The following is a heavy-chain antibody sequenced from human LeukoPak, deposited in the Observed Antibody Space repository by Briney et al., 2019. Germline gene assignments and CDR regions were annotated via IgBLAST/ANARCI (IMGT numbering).Heavy chain of an antibody. Sequence: PGGFLRLSCAASGFTFSDEYMNWIRQAPGKGLEWVSYISGSGNIIYYADSVKGRFTISRDNARNSLYLQMNSLRAEDTAVYYCARDPFMTTGWGVDYWGQGTLVTVSS. CDR2: ISGSGNII. J-gene: IGHJ4*02. V-gene: IGHV3-11*01. D-gene: IGHD4-17*01. CDR1: GFTFSDEY. CDR3: ARDPFMTTGWGVDY.